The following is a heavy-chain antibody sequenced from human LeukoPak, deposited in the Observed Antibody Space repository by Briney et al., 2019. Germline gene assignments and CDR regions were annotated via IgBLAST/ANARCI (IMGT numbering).Heavy chain of an antibody. CDR2: INPNSGGT. Sequence: ASVKVSCKASGYTFTGYYMHWVRQAPGQGLEWMGRINPNSGGTNYAQKFQGRVTMTRDTSISTAYMELSSLRSEDTAVYYCARSGNSGSYSDYWGQGTLVTVSS. V-gene: IGHV1-2*06. J-gene: IGHJ4*02. CDR1: GYTFTGYY. D-gene: IGHD1-26*01. CDR3: ARSGNSGSYSDY.